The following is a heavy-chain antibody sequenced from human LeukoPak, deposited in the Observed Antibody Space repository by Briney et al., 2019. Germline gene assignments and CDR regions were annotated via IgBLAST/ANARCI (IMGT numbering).Heavy chain of an antibody. J-gene: IGHJ4*02. CDR1: GGSISSYY. CDR3: ARVPNPTYYYDSSGYYYYFDY. V-gene: IGHV4-59*01. CDR2: IYYSGST. D-gene: IGHD3-22*01. Sequence: SETLSPTCTLSGGSISSYYWSWIRQPPGKGLEWIGYIYYSGSTNYNPSLKSRVTISVDTSKNQFSLKLSSVTAADTAVYYCARVPNPTYYYDSSGYYYYFDYWGQGTLVTVSS.